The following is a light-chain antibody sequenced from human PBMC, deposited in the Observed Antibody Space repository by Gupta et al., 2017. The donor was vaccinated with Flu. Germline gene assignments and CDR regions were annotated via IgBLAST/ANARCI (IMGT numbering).Light chain of an antibody. V-gene: IGLV2-14*01. J-gene: IGLJ2*01. CDR2: QVS. CDR3: SSYTTSSHVV. Sequence: QSALTQPASVSESPGQSITLSCTGTSNDIGAYNYVSWYQQHPGKAPKLLIYQVSSRPSGVSSRFSGSKSGNTASLTISGLQAEDQADYYCSSYTTSSHVVFGGGTKLTVL. CDR1: SNDIGAYNY.